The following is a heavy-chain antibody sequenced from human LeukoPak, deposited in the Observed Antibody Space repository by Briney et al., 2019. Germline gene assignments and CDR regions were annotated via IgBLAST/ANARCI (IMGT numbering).Heavy chain of an antibody. Sequence: GGSLRLSCAASGFTFSSFAMSWVRQAPGKGLEWVSAISGSGGGTYYADSVEGRFTISRDNSKNALYLQMNSLRAEDTAVYYCARGAVGALDYWGQGTLVTVSS. D-gene: IGHD1-26*01. J-gene: IGHJ4*02. CDR1: GFTFSSFA. CDR2: ISGSGGGT. V-gene: IGHV3-23*01. CDR3: ARGAVGALDY.